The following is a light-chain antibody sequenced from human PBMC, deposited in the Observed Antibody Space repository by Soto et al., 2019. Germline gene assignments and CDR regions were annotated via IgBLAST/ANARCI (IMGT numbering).Light chain of an antibody. CDR2: DVN. CDR3: SSYTTSGTVL. CDR1: SSDVGAYNY. Sequence: QSVLTQPASVSGSPGQSITISCTGTSSDVGAYNYVSWYQQHPGKAPKLMIYDVNNRPSGVSNRFSGSKSGNTASLTISGLQADDEADYHCSSYTTSGTVLFGGGTKLTVL. J-gene: IGLJ2*01. V-gene: IGLV2-14*03.